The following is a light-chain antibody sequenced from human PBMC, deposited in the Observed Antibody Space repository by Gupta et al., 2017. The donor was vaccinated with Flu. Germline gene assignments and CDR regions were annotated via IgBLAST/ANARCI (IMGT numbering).Light chain of an antibody. J-gene: IGLJ3*02. V-gene: IGLV7-43*01. CDR3: LLYYGGVRV. CDR1: TGAVTSDYY. CDR2: STN. Sequence: TAVTYDPSLNVSPVGPVTPTCASSTGAVTSDYYPNWFQQKPGQEPRALIYSTNNKHAWTTARFSGSLLGGKAAPTLSGVQPEDEDEYYCLLYYGGVRVFGGGTKLTVL.